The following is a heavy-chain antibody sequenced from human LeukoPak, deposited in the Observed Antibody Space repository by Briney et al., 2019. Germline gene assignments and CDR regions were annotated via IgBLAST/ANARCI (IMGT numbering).Heavy chain of an antibody. Sequence: ASVKVSCKVSGYTLTELSMHWVRQAPGKGLEWMGWINPNSGGTNYAQKFQGRVTMTRDTSISTAYMELSRLRSDDTAVYYCARVPYYDFWSGYDYWGQGTLVTVSS. V-gene: IGHV1-2*02. CDR3: ARVPYYDFWSGYDY. D-gene: IGHD3-3*01. J-gene: IGHJ4*02. CDR1: GYTLTELS. CDR2: INPNSGGT.